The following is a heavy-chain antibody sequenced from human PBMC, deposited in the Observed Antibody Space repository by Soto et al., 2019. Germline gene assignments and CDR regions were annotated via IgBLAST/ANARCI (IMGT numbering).Heavy chain of an antibody. CDR2: VSRDGGST. CDR1: GFTFSAFS. V-gene: IGHV3-64*01. D-gene: IGHD1-26*01. J-gene: IGHJ4*02. CDR3: ARDGGRGRVGDY. Sequence: EVQLVESGGGLVQPGGTLRLSCAASGFTFSAFSMHWVRQAPGKGLEYVSAVSRDGGSTFYANSVKGRFTISRDYSKNTLYLQMGSLRSDDMAVYYCARDGGRGRVGDYWGQGTLVTVSS.